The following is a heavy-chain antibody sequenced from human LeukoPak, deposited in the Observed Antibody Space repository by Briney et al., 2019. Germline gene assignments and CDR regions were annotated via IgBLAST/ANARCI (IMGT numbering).Heavy chain of an antibody. D-gene: IGHD3-9*01. J-gene: IGHJ5*01. CDR1: GYIFSDYW. CDR3: ARLSRPHILDTNWFDS. CDR2: IYPGDSDV. Sequence: GESLQISCTGSGYIFSDYWIGWVRQMPGKGLEWMGIIYPGDSDVRYSPSFQGQVIMSADKSISTAYLEWSGLKASDTAMYYCARLSRPHILDTNWFDSWGQGSLVTISS. V-gene: IGHV5-51*01.